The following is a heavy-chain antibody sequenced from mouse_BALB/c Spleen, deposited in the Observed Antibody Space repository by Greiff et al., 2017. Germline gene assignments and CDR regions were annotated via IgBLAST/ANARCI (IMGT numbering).Heavy chain of an antibody. CDR3: ARGTHGNPFAY. Sequence: VQLKQSGAELVRPGALVKLSCKASGFNIKDYYMHWVKQRPEQGLEWIGWIDPENGNTIYDPKFQGKASITADTSSNTAYLQLSSLTSEDTAVYYCARGTHGNPFAYWGQGTLVTVSA. CDR2: IDPENGNT. V-gene: IGHV14-1*02. CDR1: GFNIKDYY. J-gene: IGHJ3*01. D-gene: IGHD2-1*01.